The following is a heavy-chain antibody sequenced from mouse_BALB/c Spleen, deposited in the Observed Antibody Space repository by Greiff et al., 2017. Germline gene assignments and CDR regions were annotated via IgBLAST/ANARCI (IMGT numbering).Heavy chain of an antibody. CDR1: GFTFSSYG. V-gene: IGHV5-6*01. CDR3: ARQGDPARFAY. CDR2: ISSGGSYT. Sequence: EVKLVESGGDLVKPGGSLKLSCAASGFTFSSYGMSWVRQTPDKRLEWVATISSGGSYTYYPDSVKGRFTISRDNAKNTLYLQMSSLKSEDTAMYYCARQGDPARFAYWGQGTLVTVSA. J-gene: IGHJ3*01. D-gene: IGHD3-3*01.